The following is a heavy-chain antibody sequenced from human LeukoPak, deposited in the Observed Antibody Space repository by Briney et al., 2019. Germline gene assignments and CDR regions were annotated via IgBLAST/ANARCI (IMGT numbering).Heavy chain of an antibody. J-gene: IGHJ4*02. D-gene: IGHD5-18*01. V-gene: IGHV1-69*13. Sequence: SVKVSCKASGGTFSSHAISWVRQAPGQGLEWMGGIIPIFGTANYAQKFQGRVTITADESTSTAYMELSSLRSGDTAVYYCARESSYGYLTDYWGQGTLVTVSS. CDR1: GGTFSSHA. CDR3: ARESSYGYLTDY. CDR2: IIPIFGTA.